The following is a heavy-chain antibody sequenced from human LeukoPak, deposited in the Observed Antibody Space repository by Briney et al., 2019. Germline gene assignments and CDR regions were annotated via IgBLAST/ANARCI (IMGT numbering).Heavy chain of an antibody. D-gene: IGHD6-13*01. Sequence: GGSLRLSCAASGFTFSSYGMHWVRQAPGKGLEWVAVIWYDGSNKYYADSVKGRFTISRDNAKKSLYLQMNNLRPEDTAFYYCVKDNRASSWYYLDYWGQGALVTVSS. V-gene: IGHV3-33*03. CDR1: GFTFSSYG. J-gene: IGHJ4*02. CDR3: VKDNRASSWYYLDY. CDR2: IWYDGSNK.